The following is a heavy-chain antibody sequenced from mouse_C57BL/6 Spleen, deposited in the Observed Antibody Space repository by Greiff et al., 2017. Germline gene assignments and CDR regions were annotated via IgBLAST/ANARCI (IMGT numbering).Heavy chain of an antibody. CDR2: ISYDGSN. CDR3: ARGSGYDGDYFDY. D-gene: IGHD2-2*01. Sequence: EVQLVESGPGLVKPSQSLSLTCSVTGYSITSGYYWNWIRQFPGNKLEWMGYISYDGSNNYNPSLKNRISITRDTSKNQFFLKLNSVTTEDTATYYCARGSGYDGDYFDYWGQGTTLTVSS. J-gene: IGHJ2*01. V-gene: IGHV3-6*01. CDR1: GYSITSGYY.